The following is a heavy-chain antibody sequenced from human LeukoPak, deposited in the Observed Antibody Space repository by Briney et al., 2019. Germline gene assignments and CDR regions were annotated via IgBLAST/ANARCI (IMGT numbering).Heavy chain of an antibody. CDR1: GGSISSSY. V-gene: IGHV4-59*08. CDR3: TRHAYCGGDCYADI. Sequence: TSETLSLTCTVSGGSISSSYWSWIRQPPGKGLEWIGYIYYSGSTNCNPSLKSRVAISVDTSKNQFSLKLSSVTAADTAVHYCTRHAYCGGDCYADIWGQGTMVTVSS. J-gene: IGHJ3*02. D-gene: IGHD2-21*02. CDR2: IYYSGST.